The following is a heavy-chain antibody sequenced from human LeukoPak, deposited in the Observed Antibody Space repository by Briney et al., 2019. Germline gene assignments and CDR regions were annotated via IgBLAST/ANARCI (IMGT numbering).Heavy chain of an antibody. D-gene: IGHD1-26*01. CDR3: ARDGGSFSYNMDV. J-gene: IGHJ6*02. CDR2: INPSGGST. CDR1: GYTLTSYY. V-gene: IGHV1-46*01. Sequence: ASVKVSCKASGYTLTSYYMHWVRQAPGQGLEWMGIINPSGGSTSCAQKFQGRVTMTRDTSTSTVYMELSSLRSEDTAVYFCARDGGSFSYNMDVWGQGTTVTVSS.